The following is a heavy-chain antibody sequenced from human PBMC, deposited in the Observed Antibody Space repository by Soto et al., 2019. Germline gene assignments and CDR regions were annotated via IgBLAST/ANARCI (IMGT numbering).Heavy chain of an antibody. CDR1: GYTFTSYD. V-gene: IGHV1-8*01. CDR2: MNPNSGNT. CDR3: ARACRIAVAGDYYYYFLDV. Sequence: GASVKVSCKASGYTFTSYDINWVRQATGQGLEWMGWMNPNSGNTGYAQKFQGRVTMTRNTSISTAYMELSSLRSEDTAVYYCARACRIAVAGDYYYYFLDVSGKGTSVTVSS. J-gene: IGHJ6*03. D-gene: IGHD6-19*01.